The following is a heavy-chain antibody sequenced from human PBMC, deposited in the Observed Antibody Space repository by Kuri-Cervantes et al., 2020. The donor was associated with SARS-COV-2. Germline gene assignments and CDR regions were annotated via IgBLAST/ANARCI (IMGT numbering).Heavy chain of an antibody. V-gene: IGHV3-30*02. CDR2: IRYDGSNK. Sequence: AGSLTLSCAASGFTFSGSAMHWVRQAPGKGLEWVACIRYDGSNKYYADSVKGRFTISRDNSKNTLYLQMNSLRAEDTAVYYCAKDKQGNHDYWGQGTLVTVSS. J-gene: IGHJ4*02. D-gene: IGHD4-23*01. CDR1: GFTFSGSA. CDR3: AKDKQGNHDY.